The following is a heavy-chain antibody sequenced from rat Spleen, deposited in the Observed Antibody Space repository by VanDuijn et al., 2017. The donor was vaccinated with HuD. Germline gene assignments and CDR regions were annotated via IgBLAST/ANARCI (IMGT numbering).Heavy chain of an antibody. CDR1: GFTFSSYW. J-gene: IGHJ2*01. CDR3: ASGIHDY. D-gene: IGHD1-4*01. CDR2: ISPTGGST. V-gene: IGHV5-58*01. Sequence: EVQLVETGGGLVQPGRSLKLSCEASGFTFSSYWMYWVRQAPGKGLEWVASISPTGGSTSYRDSVKGRFTISRYNAKSTLCLHMDSLRSEDTAVYFCASGIHDYWGQGVMVTVSS.